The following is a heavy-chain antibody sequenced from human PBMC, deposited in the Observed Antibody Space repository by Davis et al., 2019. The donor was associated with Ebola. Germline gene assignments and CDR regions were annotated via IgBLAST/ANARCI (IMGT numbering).Heavy chain of an antibody. Sequence: GGSLRLSCAASGFTFSVYYMSWIRQAPGKGPEWVSSISSSASYKNYADSVKGRFTISRDDAKKSLYLQMDSLRAEDTAVYYCTRSPGYSSSHVPGDYFDYWGQGTLVTVSS. V-gene: IGHV3-11*03. D-gene: IGHD6-13*01. CDR1: GFTFSVYY. CDR3: TRSPGYSSSHVPGDYFDY. J-gene: IGHJ4*02. CDR2: ISSSASYK.